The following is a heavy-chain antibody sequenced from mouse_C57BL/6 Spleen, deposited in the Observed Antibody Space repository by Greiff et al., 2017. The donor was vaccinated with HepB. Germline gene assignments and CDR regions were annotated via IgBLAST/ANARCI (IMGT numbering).Heavy chain of an antibody. V-gene: IGHV1-18*01. CDR2: INPNNGGT. CDR1: GYTFTDYN. CDR3: ARTDYYGSPQAMDY. Sequence: EVQLQQSGPELVKPGASVKIPCKASGYTFTDYNMDWVKQSHGKSLEWIGDINPNNGGTIYNQKFKGKAILTVDKSSSTAYMELRSLTSEDTAVYYCARTDYYGSPQAMDYWGQGTSVTVSS. D-gene: IGHD1-1*01. J-gene: IGHJ4*01.